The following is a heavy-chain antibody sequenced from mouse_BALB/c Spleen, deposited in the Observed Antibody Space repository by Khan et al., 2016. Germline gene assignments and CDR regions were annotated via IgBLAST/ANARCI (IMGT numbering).Heavy chain of an antibody. CDR3: ARGDYGTGFAY. D-gene: IGHD1-2*01. CDR2: ISYSGST. J-gene: IGHJ3*01. CDR1: GYSITSDYA. Sequence: EVQLQESGPGLVKPSQSLSLTCTVTGYSITSDYAWNWIRQFPGNKLEWMGYISYSGSTSYNPSLKSRISITRDTSKNQFFLQLNSVTTEDTATXYCARGDYGTGFAYWGQGTLVTVSA. V-gene: IGHV3-2*02.